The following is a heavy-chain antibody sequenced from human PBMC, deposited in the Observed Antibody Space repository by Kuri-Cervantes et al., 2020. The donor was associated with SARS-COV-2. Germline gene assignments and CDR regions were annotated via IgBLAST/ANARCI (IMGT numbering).Heavy chain of an antibody. Sequence: ASVKVSCKASGYTFTSYYMHWVRQAPGQGLEWMGIINPSGGSTSYAQKFQGRVTMTRDTSTSTVYMELSSLRSEDTAVYYCARDTGYCGGDCSAFDIWGQGTMVTDSS. V-gene: IGHV1-46*01. D-gene: IGHD2-21*02. CDR2: INPSGGST. J-gene: IGHJ3*02. CDR3: ARDTGYCGGDCSAFDI. CDR1: GYTFTSYY.